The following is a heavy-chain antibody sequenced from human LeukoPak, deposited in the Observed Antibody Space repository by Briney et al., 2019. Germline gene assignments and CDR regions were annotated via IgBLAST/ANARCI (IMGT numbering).Heavy chain of an antibody. CDR2: VNPHSGDT. CDR3: ARWDGYSSSPDY. CDR1: GYSFTGYY. D-gene: IGHD6-13*01. V-gene: IGHV1-2*02. Sequence: ASVKVSCKASGYSFTGYYMHWVRQAPGQGLEWMGWVNPHSGDTGYAQKFQGRVTMTRDMSITTTYMELTRLRSDDTAFYYCARWDGYSSSPDYWGQGSLVTVSS. J-gene: IGHJ4*02.